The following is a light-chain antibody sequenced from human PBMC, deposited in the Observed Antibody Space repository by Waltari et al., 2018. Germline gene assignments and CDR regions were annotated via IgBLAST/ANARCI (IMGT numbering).Light chain of an antibody. J-gene: IGKJ1*01. V-gene: IGKV3-15*01. Sequence: EIVMTTSRATVSVSTGERDNRSCRASQSVRSNLAWYQQQPGQAPRLLIYGASPRATGIPSRFSGSGSATEFTLTISSLQSEDFAVYYCQPYNNWPPWTFCQGTKVEIK. CDR2: GAS. CDR1: QSVRSN. CDR3: QPYNNWPPWT.